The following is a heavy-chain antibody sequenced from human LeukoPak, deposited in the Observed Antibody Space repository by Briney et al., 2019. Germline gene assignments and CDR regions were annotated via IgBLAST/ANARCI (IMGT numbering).Heavy chain of an antibody. CDR1: GYSFTSYW. J-gene: IGHJ6*02. CDR2: IYPGDSDT. Sequence: AGESLKISCKGSGYSFTSYWIGWVRQMPGKGLEWMGIIYPGDSDTRYSPSFQGQVTISADKSISTAYLQWSSLKASDTAMYYCARGRSIAVYYYYGMDVWGQGTTVTVSS. CDR3: ARGRSIAVYYYYGMDV. V-gene: IGHV5-51*01. D-gene: IGHD6-6*01.